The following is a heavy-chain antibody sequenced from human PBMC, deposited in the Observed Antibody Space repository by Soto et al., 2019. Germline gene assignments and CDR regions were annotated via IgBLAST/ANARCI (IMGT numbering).Heavy chain of an antibody. CDR1: GYSFTSYW. D-gene: IGHD6-19*01. J-gene: IGHJ6*02. V-gene: IGHV5-51*01. CDR2: IYPGDSDT. Sequence: PGESLKISCKGSGYSFTSYWIGWVRQMPGKGLEWIVIIYPGDSDTRYSPSFQGQVTISADKSISTAYLQWSSLKASDTAMYYCARSNSGIAVAVGGKRYYYGMDVWGQGTTVPVYS. CDR3: ARSNSGIAVAVGGKRYYYGMDV.